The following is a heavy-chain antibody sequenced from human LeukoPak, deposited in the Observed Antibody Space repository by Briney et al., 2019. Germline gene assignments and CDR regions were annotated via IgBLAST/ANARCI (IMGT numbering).Heavy chain of an antibody. J-gene: IGHJ5*02. D-gene: IGHD2-15*01. CDR1: GLTFSTYS. V-gene: IGHV3-48*01. Sequence: PGGSLRLSCGASGLTFSTYSMNWVRQAQGKGLEWVSYISSDSGARYYADSVKGRFTISRDNAKNSLYLQMNSLRAEDTAVYYCARATQPGFDPWGQGTLVTVSS. CDR2: ISSDSGAR. CDR3: ARATQPGFDP.